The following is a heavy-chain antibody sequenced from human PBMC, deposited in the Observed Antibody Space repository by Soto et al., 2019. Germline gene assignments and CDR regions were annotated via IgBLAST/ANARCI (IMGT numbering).Heavy chain of an antibody. V-gene: IGHV4-59*08. CDR1: GGALSRYY. J-gene: IGHJ6*02. D-gene: IGHD3-10*01. CDR2: VRHSWGS. CDR3: ARQGFGPLHGLVDV. Sequence: ASGDPCPPRTGSGGALSRYYWGVFRQSPGKRMEWIVYVRHSWGSSYNPSLQSRVAISLDTSKSQFSLKVTSVTATDTAVYYCARQGFGPLHGLVDVWGQGTTVTVSS.